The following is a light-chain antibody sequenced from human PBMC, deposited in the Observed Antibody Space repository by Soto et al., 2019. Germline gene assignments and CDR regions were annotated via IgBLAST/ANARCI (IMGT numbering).Light chain of an antibody. CDR1: QSAYNN. V-gene: IGKV3-15*01. CDR3: QQYNNWPPVT. Sequence: EIVMTQSPATLSVSPGERATLSCRASQSAYNNLAWYQQKPGQAPMLLIYGASTRATGIPARFSGSGSGTEFTVTISSLQSEDFAVYYFQQYNNWPPVTFGPGTKVDI. J-gene: IGKJ3*01. CDR2: GAS.